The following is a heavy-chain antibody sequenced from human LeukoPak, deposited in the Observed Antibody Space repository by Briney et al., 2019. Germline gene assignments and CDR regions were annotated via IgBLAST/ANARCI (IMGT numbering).Heavy chain of an antibody. CDR3: ARAPNSGYSYRSRMYYYYGMDV. D-gene: IGHD5-18*01. CDR1: GGSFSGYY. V-gene: IGHV4-34*01. J-gene: IGHJ6*04. CDR2: INHSGST. Sequence: PSETLSLTCAVYGGSFSGYYWSCIRQSPGKGLEWIGEINHSGSTNYNPSLKSRVTISVDTSKNQFSLKLSSVTAADTAVYYCARAPNSGYSYRSRMYYYYGMDVWGKGTTVTVSS.